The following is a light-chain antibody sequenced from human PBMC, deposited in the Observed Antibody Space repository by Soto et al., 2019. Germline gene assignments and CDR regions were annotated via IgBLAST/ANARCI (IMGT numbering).Light chain of an antibody. J-gene: IGLJ1*01. CDR3: CSYAGSNNSV. CDR1: GSDVGAYNY. CDR2: EVN. Sequence: QSALTQPPSASGSPGQSVTISCTGTGSDVGAYNYVSWYRQYPGKAPKLVIFEVNKRPSGVPDRISGSKSGITASLTVSGLQAEDEADYYCCSYAGSNNSVFGTGTKVTVL. V-gene: IGLV2-8*01.